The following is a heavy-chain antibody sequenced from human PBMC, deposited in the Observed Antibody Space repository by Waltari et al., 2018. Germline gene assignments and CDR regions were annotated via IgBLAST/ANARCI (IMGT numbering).Heavy chain of an antibody. Sequence: QVQLVESGGGVVQPGRSLRLSCAASGFTFSSYGMHWVRQAPGKGIGGVEVIWYDGSNKYYADSVKGRFTISRDNSKNTLYLKMNSLRAEDTAVYYCARTAAAGNYHDYWGQGTLVTVSS. D-gene: IGHD6-13*01. J-gene: IGHJ4*02. CDR3: ARTAAAGNYHDY. CDR2: IWYDGSNK. V-gene: IGHV3-33*01. CDR1: GFTFSSYG.